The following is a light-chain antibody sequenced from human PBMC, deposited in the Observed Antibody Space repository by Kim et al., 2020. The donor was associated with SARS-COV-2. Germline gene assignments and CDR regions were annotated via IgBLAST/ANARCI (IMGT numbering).Light chain of an antibody. J-gene: IGLJ2*01. CDR2: GKS. V-gene: IGLV3-19*01. Sequence: ALLQTGRITRHGDRLRDYYASWYQQRAGPAPVLVTYGKSNRPSGIPARFSGSNSRDTASLTISVAQAEDEADYYCSSRDSNGDHVLFGGGTQLTVL. CDR3: SSRDSNGDHVL. CDR1: RLRDYY.